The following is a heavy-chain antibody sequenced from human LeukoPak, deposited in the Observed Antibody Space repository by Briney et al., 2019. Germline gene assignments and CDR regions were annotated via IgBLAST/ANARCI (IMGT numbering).Heavy chain of an antibody. CDR3: AKAMIVVVITGYYFDY. J-gene: IGHJ4*02. D-gene: IGHD3-22*01. Sequence: GGSLRLSCAASGFTFSIYAMSWVRQAPGKGLEWVSAISGSGGSTYYADSVKGRFTISRDNSKNTLYLQMNSLRAEDTAVYYCAKAMIVVVITGYYFDYWGQGTLVTVSS. CDR1: GFTFSIYA. V-gene: IGHV3-23*01. CDR2: ISGSGGST.